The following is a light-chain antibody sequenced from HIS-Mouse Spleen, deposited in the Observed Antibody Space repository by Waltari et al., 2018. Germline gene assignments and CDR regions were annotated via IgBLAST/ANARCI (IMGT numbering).Light chain of an antibody. J-gene: IGLJ1*01. V-gene: IGLV2-11*01. Sequence: QSALTQPRSVSGSPGQSVTISCTGTSSDVGGFNYLSWYPQHPGKAPKLMIYDVSKRPSGVPDRFSGSKSGNTASLTISGLQADDEADYYCCSYAGSYTGVFGTGTKVTVL. CDR3: CSYAGSYTGV. CDR1: SSDVGGFNY. CDR2: DVS.